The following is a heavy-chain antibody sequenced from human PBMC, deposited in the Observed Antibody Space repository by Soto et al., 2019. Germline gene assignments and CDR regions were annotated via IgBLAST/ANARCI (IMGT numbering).Heavy chain of an antibody. D-gene: IGHD5-18*01. Sequence: EVQLVESGGGLIPPGGSLRLSCAASGFLVNSAYMTWVRQAPGKGLEWLSMINSDGSTLYAESVKGRFTISRDNSKNGVELQMNSLRAEDTAMYYCARSGYSFAWGYWGQGTLVIVTS. J-gene: IGHJ4*02. CDR3: ARSGYSFAWGY. CDR2: INSDGST. CDR1: GFLVNSAY. V-gene: IGHV3-53*01.